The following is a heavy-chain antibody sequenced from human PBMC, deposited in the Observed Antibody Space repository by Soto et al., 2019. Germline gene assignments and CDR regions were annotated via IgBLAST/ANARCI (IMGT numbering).Heavy chain of an antibody. Sequence: PWWCLRLSCEASEFTFSRASMNWVRQVPGKGLEWVASISSGSSDTWYADSVKGRFIISRDNAQNTVYIQMSSLSADEAAVYYCVKNRGANDFDFFSWRQAPLVTVPP. D-gene: IGHD2-8*01. CDR2: ISSGSSDT. J-gene: IGHJ4*02. V-gene: IGHV3-21*01. CDR3: VKNRGANDFDFFS. CDR1: EFTFSRAS.